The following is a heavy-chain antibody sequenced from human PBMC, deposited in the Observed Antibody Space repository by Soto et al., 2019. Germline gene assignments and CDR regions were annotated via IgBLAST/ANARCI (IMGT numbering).Heavy chain of an antibody. V-gene: IGHV3-7*01. J-gene: IGHJ4*02. Sequence: GGTMRRSCEAGGCSSSNYWMTWLRQAPGKRLEWLANIKQDGSEKFYVDSVKGRFTISRDNAKNSLFLQMSSLRADDTAVYYCARVYSSSSGRAIDYWGQGTLVTVSS. CDR2: IKQDGSEK. CDR3: ARVYSSSSGRAIDY. D-gene: IGHD6-6*01. CDR1: GCSSSNYW.